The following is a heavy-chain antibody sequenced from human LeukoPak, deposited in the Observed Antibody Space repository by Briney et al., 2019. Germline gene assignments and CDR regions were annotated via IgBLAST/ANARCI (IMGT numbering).Heavy chain of an antibody. Sequence: GGSLRLSCAGSGFTFGGYGMHWFRQTPGKGLEWVAVIAYDGSRTFYADSVKGRFTISRDNSKNTMSVQMDDLRAEDTAVYYCTRYNNDHFDYWGQGTLVTVSS. CDR3: TRYNNDHFDY. V-gene: IGHV3-33*01. CDR2: IAYDGSRT. CDR1: GFTFGGYG. J-gene: IGHJ4*02. D-gene: IGHD1-14*01.